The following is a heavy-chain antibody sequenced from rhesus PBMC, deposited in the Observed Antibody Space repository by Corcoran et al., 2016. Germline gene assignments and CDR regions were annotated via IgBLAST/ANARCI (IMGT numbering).Heavy chain of an antibody. CDR1: VSTCRSAW. Sequence: EVQLVASGGGLAKPGGSLRISCPASVSTCRSAWRNWVRQTPGKGLEWISAINSGVGTTYYADSVKGRFTISRDNSKNTLSLQMNSLRAEDTAVYYCAKAGAAATISDYWGQGVLVTVSS. D-gene: IGHD6-43*01. V-gene: IGHV3S42*01. CDR3: AKAGAAATISDY. CDR2: INSGVGTT. J-gene: IGHJ4*01.